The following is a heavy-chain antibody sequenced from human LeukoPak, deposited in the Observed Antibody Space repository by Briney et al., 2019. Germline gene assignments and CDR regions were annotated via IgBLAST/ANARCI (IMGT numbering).Heavy chain of an antibody. CDR3: ARIYCGGDCLDAAPLSDGFDL. V-gene: IGHV3-33*01. D-gene: IGHD2-21*02. CDR1: GFPFSSYA. J-gene: IGHJ3*01. CDR2: IWYDVSKK. Sequence: GGSLRLSCAASGFPFSSYAMHWVRQAPGKGLEWVAVIWYDVSKKYYGDSVKGRFTTSRDNSKNTLYLQVNSLRAEDTAVYYCARIYCGGDCLDAAPLSDGFDLWGQGTMVTVSS.